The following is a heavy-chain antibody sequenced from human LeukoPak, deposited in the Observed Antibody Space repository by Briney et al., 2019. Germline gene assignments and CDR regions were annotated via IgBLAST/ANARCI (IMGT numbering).Heavy chain of an antibody. J-gene: IGHJ4*02. D-gene: IGHD2-2*02. CDR2: ISAYNGNT. CDR1: GGTFSSYA. CDR3: ARPCGSTSCYTGGFDY. V-gene: IGHV1-18*01. Sequence: ASVKVSCKASGGTFSSYAISWVRQAPGQGLEWMGWISAYNGNTNYAQKLQGRVTMTTDTSTSTAYMELRSLRSDDTAVYYCARPCGSTSCYTGGFDYWGQGTLVTVSS.